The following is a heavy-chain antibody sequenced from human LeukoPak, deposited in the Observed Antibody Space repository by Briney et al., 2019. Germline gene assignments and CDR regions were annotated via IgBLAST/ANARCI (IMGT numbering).Heavy chain of an antibody. CDR1: GYTFTAYY. V-gene: IGHV1-2*02. CDR2: INPNSGGT. J-gene: IGHJ4*02. CDR3: ARALYNWNDVGYDY. Sequence: ASVKVSCKASGYTFTAYYIHWVRQAPGQGLEWMGWINPNSGGTNYAQKFQGRVTMTGDTSISSSYMELSSLTSDDAAVYYCARALYNWNDVGYDYWGQGTLVTVSS. D-gene: IGHD1-1*01.